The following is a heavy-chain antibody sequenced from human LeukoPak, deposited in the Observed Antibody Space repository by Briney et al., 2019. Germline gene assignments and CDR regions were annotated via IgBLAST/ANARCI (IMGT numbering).Heavy chain of an antibody. J-gene: IGHJ4*02. Sequence: PGGSLRLSCAASGFTVSSNYMSWVRQAPGEGVEWVSVIYSGGSTYYADSVKGRFTISRDNSKNTLYLQMNSLRAEDTAVYYCARDSSPAPWGQGTLVTVSS. V-gene: IGHV3-66*02. D-gene: IGHD2-2*01. CDR1: GFTVSSNY. CDR3: ARDSSPAP. CDR2: IYSGGST.